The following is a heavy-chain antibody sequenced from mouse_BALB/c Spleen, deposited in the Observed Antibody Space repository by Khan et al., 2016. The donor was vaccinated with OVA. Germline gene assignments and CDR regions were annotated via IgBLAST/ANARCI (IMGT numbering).Heavy chain of an antibody. D-gene: IGHD1-1*01. CDR1: GYSITSDYA. CDR3: ARSVTITTVVATDFDY. V-gene: IGHV3-2*02. CDR2: ISYSGRT. J-gene: IGHJ2*01. Sequence: VQLQESGPGLVKPSQSLSLTCTVTGYSITSDYAWNWIRQFPGNKLEWMGYISYSGRTSYNPSLKSRIPITRDTSKNQFFLQFNSVTTEDTATYYCARSVTITTVVATDFDYWGQGTTLTVSS.